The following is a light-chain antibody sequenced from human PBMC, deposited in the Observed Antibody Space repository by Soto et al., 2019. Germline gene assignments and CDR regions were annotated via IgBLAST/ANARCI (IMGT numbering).Light chain of an antibody. V-gene: IGLV2-23*01. CDR3: CSYAGSNYYV. CDR2: EGS. J-gene: IGLJ1*01. CDR1: SNDVGSYNL. Sequence: QSALTQPASVSGSPGQSITISCTGTSNDVGSYNLVSWYQHHPGKAPKRMIFEGSKRPSGVSNRFSGSKSGNTASLTISGLQAEDESDFYCCSYAGSNYYVFGTGTKLTVL.